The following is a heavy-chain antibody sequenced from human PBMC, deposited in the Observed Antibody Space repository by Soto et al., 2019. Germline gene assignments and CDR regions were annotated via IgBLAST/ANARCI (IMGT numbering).Heavy chain of an antibody. J-gene: IGHJ6*02. Sequence: SGPTLGHPTETPPLTSTFSGFSLTSPGMCGNWMRQSPGKALEWLALIERDDDDKYYSTSLKTRLTISKDTRKNQVVLTMANMEPADTATYYCARSIRGPRRFNGMYVWGQGTTVTVSS. CDR3: ARSIRGPRRFNGMYV. D-gene: IGHD1-20*01. CDR1: GFSLTSPGMC. CDR2: IERDDDDK. V-gene: IGHV2-70*13.